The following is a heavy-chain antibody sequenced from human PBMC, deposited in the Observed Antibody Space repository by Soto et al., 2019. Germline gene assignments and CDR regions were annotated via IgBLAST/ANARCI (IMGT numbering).Heavy chain of an antibody. CDR2: ISGDGTTI. J-gene: IGHJ4*02. CDR3: AREYYGLLTGYYNDH. V-gene: IGHV3-74*01. D-gene: IGHD3-9*01. CDR1: GFPFSFYW. Sequence: EVQLVESGGDSVQPGGYLRLSCAASGFPFSFYWMHWFRHTPGKGLEWVSRISGDGTTIYYADSVTGRFTVSRDNAKNTLSLQMSGLGAEDTAVYYCAREYYGLLTGYYNDHWGQGTLVSVSS.